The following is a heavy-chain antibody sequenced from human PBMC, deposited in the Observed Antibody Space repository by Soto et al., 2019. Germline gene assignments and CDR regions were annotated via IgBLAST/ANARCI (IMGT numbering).Heavy chain of an antibody. D-gene: IGHD3-16*02. Sequence: EVQLLESGGGLVQPGGSLRLSCAASGFTFSSYAMSWVRQAPGKGLEWVSAISGSGGSTYYADSVKGRFTISRDNSKNPLYLRMNSLRAEDTAVYYCAKVAERSYYFDYWGQGTLVTVSS. J-gene: IGHJ4*02. CDR3: AKVAERSYYFDY. CDR1: GFTFSSYA. V-gene: IGHV3-23*01. CDR2: ISGSGGST.